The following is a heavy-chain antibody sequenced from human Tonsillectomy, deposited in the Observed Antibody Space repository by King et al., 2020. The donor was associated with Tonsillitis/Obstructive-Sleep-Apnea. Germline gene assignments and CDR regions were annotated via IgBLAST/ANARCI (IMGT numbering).Heavy chain of an antibody. CDR2: INPNSGGT. Sequence: VQLVESGAEVKKPGASVKVSCKASGYTFTGYYMHWVRQAPGQGLEWMGWINPNSGGTNYAQKFQGRVTMTRDTSISTAYMELSRLRSADTAVYYCARARLRSTLNWFDPWGQGTLVTVSS. CDR1: GYTFTGYY. CDR3: ARARLRSTLNWFDP. J-gene: IGHJ5*02. V-gene: IGHV1-2*02. D-gene: IGHD3-16*01.